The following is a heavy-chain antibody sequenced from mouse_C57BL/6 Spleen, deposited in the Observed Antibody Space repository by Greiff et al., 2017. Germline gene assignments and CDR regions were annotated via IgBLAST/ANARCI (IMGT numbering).Heavy chain of an antibody. CDR1: GYTFTDYY. Sequence: VQLKQSGPELVKPGASVKISCKASGYTFTDYYMNWVKQSHGKSLEWIGDINPNNGGTSYNQKFKGKATLTVDKSSSTAYMELRSLTSEDFAVCSSARNPYSCFYAMDYWGQGTSVTVSS. J-gene: IGHJ4*01. CDR3: ARNPYSCFYAMDY. D-gene: IGHD2-10*01. CDR2: INPNNGGT. V-gene: IGHV1-26*01.